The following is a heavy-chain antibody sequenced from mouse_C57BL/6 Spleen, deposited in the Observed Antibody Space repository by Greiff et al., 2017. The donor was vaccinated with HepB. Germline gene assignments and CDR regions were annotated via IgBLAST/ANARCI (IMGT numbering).Heavy chain of an antibody. CDR2: IYPGDGDT. CDR3: ARSGVFDGYYGFAY. Sequence: VQLQQSGAELVKPGASVKISCKASGYAFSSYWMNWVKQRPGKGLEWIGQIYPGDGDTNYNGKFKGKATLTADKSSSTAYMQRSSLTSEDSAVYFCARSGVFDGYYGFAYWGQGTLVTVSA. J-gene: IGHJ3*01. CDR1: GYAFSSYW. D-gene: IGHD2-3*01. V-gene: IGHV1-80*01.